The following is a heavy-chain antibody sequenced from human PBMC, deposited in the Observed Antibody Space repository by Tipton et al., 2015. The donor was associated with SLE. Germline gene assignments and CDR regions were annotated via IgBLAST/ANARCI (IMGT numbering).Heavy chain of an antibody. CDR3: ARTGGYPNWFDP. J-gene: IGHJ5*02. CDR2: ISTTGTT. Sequence: TLSLTCTVSGGSISYYYWSWIRQPPGKGLEWIGYISTTGTTNYNPSLKSRVTISVDTSKNQFSLKGNSVTAADTAVYYCARTGGYPNWFDPWGQGTQVTVSS. CDR1: GGSISYYY. V-gene: IGHV4-4*09. D-gene: IGHD3-16*02.